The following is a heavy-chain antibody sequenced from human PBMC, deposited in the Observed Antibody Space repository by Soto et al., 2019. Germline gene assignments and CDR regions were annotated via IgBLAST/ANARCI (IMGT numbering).Heavy chain of an antibody. J-gene: IGHJ6*02. V-gene: IGHV3-30*03. CDR1: TFTLSTYG. Sequence: QVQLVESGGGVVQPGRSLRLSCAASTFTLSTYGMHWVRQAPGKGLEWVAVISYDGNNKYYADSVKGRFTISRDNSRNTLPPQMNSLPTEDTAVYYCARGAEYQVLPRDYFFCMDVWGRRIMVIVSS. CDR2: ISYDGNNK. D-gene: IGHD2-2*01. CDR3: ARGAEYQVLPRDYFFCMDV.